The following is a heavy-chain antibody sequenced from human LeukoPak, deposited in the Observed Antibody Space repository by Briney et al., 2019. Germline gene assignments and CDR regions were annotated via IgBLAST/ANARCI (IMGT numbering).Heavy chain of an antibody. V-gene: IGHV3-21*01. CDR1: GFTVSSYS. CDR2: ISSSSSYI. D-gene: IGHD6-13*01. J-gene: IGHJ4*02. Sequence: GGSLRLSCAASGFTVSSYSMNWVRQAPGKGLEWVSSISSSSSYIYYADSVKGRFTISRDNAKNSLYLQMNSLRAEDTAVYYCARDGVSVGIAGPHDYWGQGTLVTVSS. CDR3: ARDGVSVGIAGPHDY.